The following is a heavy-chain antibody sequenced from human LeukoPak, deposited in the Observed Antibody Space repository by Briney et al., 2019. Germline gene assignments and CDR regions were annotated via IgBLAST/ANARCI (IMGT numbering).Heavy chain of an antibody. CDR2: INPNSGGT. CDR3: ARDRYYDILTGYPLDYYYYYMDV. J-gene: IGHJ6*03. Sequence: ASVKVSCKASGYTFTGYYMHWVRQAPGQGLEWMGWINPNSGGTNYAQKFQGRVTMTRDTSISTAYMELSRLRSDDTAVYYCARDRYYDILTGYPLDYYYYYMDVWGKGTTVTVSS. CDR1: GYTFTGYY. V-gene: IGHV1-2*02. D-gene: IGHD3-9*01.